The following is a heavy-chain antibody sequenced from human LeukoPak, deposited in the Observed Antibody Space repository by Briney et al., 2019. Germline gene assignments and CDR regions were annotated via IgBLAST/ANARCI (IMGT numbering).Heavy chain of an antibody. V-gene: IGHV4-39*07. J-gene: IGHJ4*02. D-gene: IGHD3-22*01. CDR1: GVSISTSNYY. CDR2: IFYSGST. Sequence: PSETLSLTCTVSGVSISTSNYYWGWIRQPPGKGPEWIGNIFYSGSTYYNPSLKSRVTISVDTSKNQFSLKLSSVTAADTAVYYCARAGHGVGVIRGDYFDYWGQGTLVTVSS. CDR3: ARAGHGVGVIRGDYFDY.